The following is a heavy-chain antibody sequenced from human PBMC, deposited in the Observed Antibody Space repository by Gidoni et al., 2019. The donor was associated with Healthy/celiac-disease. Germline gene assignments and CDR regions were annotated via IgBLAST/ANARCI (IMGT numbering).Heavy chain of an antibody. CDR3: ARGDSVVPAAAYHIRKYYYYMDV. CDR1: GFTFSSYG. V-gene: IGHV3-21*01. CDR2: ISSSSSYI. D-gene: IGHD2-2*01. J-gene: IGHJ6*03. Sequence: EVQLVESGGGMVTPGGSLRLSWDASGFTFSSYGRNWVRRAPGKGLDCVSSISSSSSYIYYADSVKGRFTISRDNAKNSLYLQMNSLRAEDTAVYYCARGDSVVPAAAYHIRKYYYYMDVWGKGTTVTVSS.